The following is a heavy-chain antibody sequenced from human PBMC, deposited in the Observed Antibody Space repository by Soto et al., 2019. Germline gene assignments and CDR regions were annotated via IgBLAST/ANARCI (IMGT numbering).Heavy chain of an antibody. V-gene: IGHV1-18*01. CDR3: ARGQGRRFNYDFWSGPNPHYYYYYYMDV. Sequence: ALVKVSCKASGYTFTSYGISWVRQAPGQGLEWMGWISAYNGNTNYAQKLQGRVTMTTDTSTSTAYMELRSLRSDDTAVYYCARGQGRRFNYDFWSGPNPHYYYYYYMDVWGKGTTVTVSS. J-gene: IGHJ6*03. D-gene: IGHD3-3*01. CDR2: ISAYNGNT. CDR1: GYTFTSYG.